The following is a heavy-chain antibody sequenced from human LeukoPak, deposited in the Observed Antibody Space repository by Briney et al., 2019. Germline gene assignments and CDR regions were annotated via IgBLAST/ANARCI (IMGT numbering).Heavy chain of an antibody. Sequence: SETLSLTCAVYGGSFSGYYGSWIRQPPGKGLEWIGEINHSGSTNYNPSLKSRVTISVDTSKNQFSLKLSSVTAADTAVYYCALSARDIVVVPAAWGQGTLVTVSS. CDR1: GGSFSGYY. CDR2: INHSGST. J-gene: IGHJ4*02. V-gene: IGHV4-34*01. D-gene: IGHD2-2*01. CDR3: ALSARDIVVVPAA.